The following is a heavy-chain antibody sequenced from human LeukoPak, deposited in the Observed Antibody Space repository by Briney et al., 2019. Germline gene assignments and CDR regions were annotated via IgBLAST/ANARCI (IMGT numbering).Heavy chain of an antibody. V-gene: IGHV1-69*02. Sequence: SVKVSCKTSEYTFTGHYVHWVRQAPGQGLEWMGRIIPILGIANYAQKFQGRVTITADKSTSTAYMELSSLRSEDTAVYYCALRGSYYGYNWFDPWGQGTLVTVSS. CDR3: ALRGSYYGYNWFDP. CDR2: IIPILGIA. CDR1: EYTFTGHY. D-gene: IGHD1-26*01. J-gene: IGHJ5*02.